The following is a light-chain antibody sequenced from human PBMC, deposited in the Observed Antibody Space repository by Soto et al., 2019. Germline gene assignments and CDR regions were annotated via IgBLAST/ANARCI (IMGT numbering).Light chain of an antibody. J-gene: IGLJ3*02. Sequence: QSALAQPASVSGSPGQSITISCTGTSGFVGSFSLVEWYQHLPGTAPKLLIYSNNQGPSGVPDRFSGSKSGTSASLAISGLQSEDEADYYCASWDDSVNGLVIGGGTK. CDR1: SGFVGSFS. CDR3: ASWDDSVNGLV. CDR2: SNN. V-gene: IGLV1-44*01.